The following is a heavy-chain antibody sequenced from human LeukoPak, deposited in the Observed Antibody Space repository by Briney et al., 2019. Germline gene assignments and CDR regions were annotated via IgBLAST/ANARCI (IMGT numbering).Heavy chain of an antibody. CDR1: GFTFSSYG. J-gene: IGHJ4*02. CDR3: AKDLRGYCSSTSCSAFDY. Sequence: PGGSLRLSCAASGFTFSSYGMHWVRQAPGKGLEWVAFTRYDGSNKYYADSVKGRFTISRDNSKNTLYLQMNSLRAEDTAVYYCAKDLRGYCSSTSCSAFDYWGQGTLVTVSS. D-gene: IGHD2-2*01. CDR2: TRYDGSNK. V-gene: IGHV3-30*02.